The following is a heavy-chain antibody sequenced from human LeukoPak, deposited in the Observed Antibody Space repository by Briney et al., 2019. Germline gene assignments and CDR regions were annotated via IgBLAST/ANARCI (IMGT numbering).Heavy chain of an antibody. V-gene: IGHV3-43D*03. CDR3: AKGESPPEYFQH. D-gene: IGHD3-10*01. CDR2: ISWDGGST. J-gene: IGHJ1*01. CDR1: GFTFDDYA. Sequence: PGGSLRLSCAASGFTFDDYAMHWVRQAPGKGLEWVSLISWDGGSTYYADSVKGRFTISRDNSKNSLYLQMNSLRAEDTALYYCAKGESPPEYFQHWGQGTLVTVSS.